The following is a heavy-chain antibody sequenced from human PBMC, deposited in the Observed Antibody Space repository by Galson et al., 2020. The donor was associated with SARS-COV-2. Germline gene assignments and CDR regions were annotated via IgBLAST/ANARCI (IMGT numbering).Heavy chain of an antibody. J-gene: IGHJ4*02. Sequence: ETSETLSLTCTVSGGSISSGGYYWSWIRQHPGKGLEWIGYIYYSGSTYYNPSLKSRVTIAVDTSKNQFSLKLSSVTVADTAVYYCARDMVRGVMRYFDYWGQGTLVTVSS. CDR1: GGSISSGGYY. D-gene: IGHD3-10*01. CDR3: ARDMVRGVMRYFDY. V-gene: IGHV4-31*03. CDR2: IYYSGST.